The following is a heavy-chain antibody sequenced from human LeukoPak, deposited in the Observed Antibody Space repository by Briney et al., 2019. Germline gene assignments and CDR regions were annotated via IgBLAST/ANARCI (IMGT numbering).Heavy chain of an antibody. J-gene: IGHJ4*02. CDR1: GTFFSSYY. Sequence: SETLSLTCAVSGTFFSSYYWSWIRQPPGKGLEWIGEVNHSGYTNDNPSLKSRVTISVDTSKNQFSLRLRSVTAADTGVYFCARMTTGHDFWGQGTLVTVSS. CDR2: VNHSGYT. V-gene: IGHV4-34*01. CDR3: ARMTTGHDF. D-gene: IGHD4-17*01.